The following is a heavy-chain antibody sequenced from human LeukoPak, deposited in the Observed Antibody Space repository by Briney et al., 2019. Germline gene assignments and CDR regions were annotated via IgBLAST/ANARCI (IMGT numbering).Heavy chain of an antibody. Sequence: SETLSLTCTVSGGSISSYYWSWIRQPPGKGLEWIGYIYYSGSTNYKPSLKSRVTISVDTSKNQFSLKLSPVTAADTAVYYCARSGYGPGIPIPFDYWGQGTLVTVSS. J-gene: IGHJ4*02. V-gene: IGHV4-59*08. D-gene: IGHD3-10*01. CDR1: GGSISSYY. CDR2: IYYSGST. CDR3: ARSGYGPGIPIPFDY.